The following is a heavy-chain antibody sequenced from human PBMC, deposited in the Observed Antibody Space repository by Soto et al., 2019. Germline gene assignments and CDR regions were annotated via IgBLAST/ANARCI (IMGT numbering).Heavy chain of an antibody. CDR2: IFYCGST. CDR3: ARQRTDALEI. J-gene: IGHJ3*02. V-gene: IGHV4-39*01. Sequence: QLQLQESGPGLVKPSETLSLTCTVSGGSVNSTVYYWGWIRQPPAKGLEWVESIFYCGSTYYNPSLESRVTMSVDTSKNHFSLKLSSVTAADAAMYYCARQRTDALEIWGQGTMVIVSS. CDR1: GGSVNSTVYY.